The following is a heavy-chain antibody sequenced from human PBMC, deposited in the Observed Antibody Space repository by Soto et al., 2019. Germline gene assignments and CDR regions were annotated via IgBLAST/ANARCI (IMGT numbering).Heavy chain of an antibody. V-gene: IGHV4-39*02. CDR1: GGSISGTTYY. J-gene: IGHJ5*02. CDR3: ARGGISRIYQLPPFDP. CDR2: VYFDGST. Sequence: SETLSLTCIVSGGSISGTTYYWAWIRQPPGKGLEWIGSVYFDGSTYYNPSLKSRVTISVDTSMNHFSLRLTSVTAADTALYYCARGGISRIYQLPPFDPWGQGTLVTVSS. D-gene: IGHD2-2*01.